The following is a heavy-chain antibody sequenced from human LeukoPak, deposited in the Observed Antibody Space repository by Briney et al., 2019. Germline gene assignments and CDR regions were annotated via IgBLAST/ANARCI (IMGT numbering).Heavy chain of an antibody. V-gene: IGHV7-4-1*02. J-gene: IGHJ6*04. D-gene: IGHD3-10*01. CDR2: IDTNTGNP. CDR3: ARRSMVQHLDV. Sequence: WVRQAPGQGLEYMGWIDTNTGNPTYAQAFTGRIVFSLDTSVSTAYLDIRSLKAEDTVVYFCARRSMVQHLDVWGKGTTVIVSS.